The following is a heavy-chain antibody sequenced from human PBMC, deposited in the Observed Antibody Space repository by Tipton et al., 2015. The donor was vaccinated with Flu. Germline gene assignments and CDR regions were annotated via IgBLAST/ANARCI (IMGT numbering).Heavy chain of an antibody. CDR2: IKQDGSEK. CDR1: GFSFSNSW. V-gene: IGHV3-7*01. Sequence: SLRLSCAASGFSFSNSWMDWVRQTPGKGLEWVANIKQDGSEKYYVDSVKGRFTISRDNAKNSLYLKMNSLRAEDTAVYYCSKSLDYWGQGTLVTVSS. J-gene: IGHJ4*02. CDR3: SKSLDY.